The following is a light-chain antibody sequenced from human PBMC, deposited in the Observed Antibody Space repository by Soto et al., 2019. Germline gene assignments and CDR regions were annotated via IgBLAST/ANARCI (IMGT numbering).Light chain of an antibody. CDR3: QQRSNWPPIT. J-gene: IGKJ5*01. CDR2: DAS. V-gene: IGKV3-11*01. CDR1: QSVSSSY. Sequence: ESVLTQSPGTLSLSPGERATLSCRAIQSVSSSYLAWYQQKPGQAPRLLIYDASNRATGIPARFSGSGSGTDFTLTISSLEPEDFAVYYCQQRSNWPPITFGQGTRPANK.